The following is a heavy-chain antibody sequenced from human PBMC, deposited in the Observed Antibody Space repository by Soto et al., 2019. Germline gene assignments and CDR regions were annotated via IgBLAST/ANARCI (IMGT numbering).Heavy chain of an antibody. Sequence: SETLSLTCSVSGGSIISHCWTWVRQPPGKGLEWIGYMYYSGRTNYNPSLKSRVTVSIDPSKNQFSLQMSSITAADTALYCCTTLKGIDFWSATYGMDVWGQGTTVTVSS. D-gene: IGHD3-3*01. J-gene: IGHJ6*02. CDR1: GGSIISHC. V-gene: IGHV4-59*08. CDR3: TTLKGIDFWSATYGMDV. CDR2: MYYSGRT.